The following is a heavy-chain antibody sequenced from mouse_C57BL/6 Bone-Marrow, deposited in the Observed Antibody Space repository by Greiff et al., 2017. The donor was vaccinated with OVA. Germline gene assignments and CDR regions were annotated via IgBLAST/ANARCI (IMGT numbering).Heavy chain of an antibody. CDR1: GYTFTDYE. V-gene: IGHV1-15*01. Sequence: VQLQQSGAELVRPGASVTLSCKASGYTFTDYEMHWVKQTPVHGLEWIGAIDPETGGTAYNQKFKGKAILTADKSSSTAYMELRSLTSEDSAVYYSTRKGDPYWYFDVWGTGTTVTVSS. CDR3: TRKGDPYWYFDV. J-gene: IGHJ1*03. CDR2: IDPETGGT.